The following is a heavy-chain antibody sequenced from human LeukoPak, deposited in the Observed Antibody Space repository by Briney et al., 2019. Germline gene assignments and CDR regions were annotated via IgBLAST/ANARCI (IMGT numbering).Heavy chain of an antibody. V-gene: IGHV4-34*01. CDR3: ARLHYYDSGSLFDY. D-gene: IGHD3-10*01. CDR1: GGSFSGYY. Sequence: PSETLSLTCAVYGGSFSGYYWSWIRQPPGKGLEWIGEINHSGSTNYNPSLKSRVTISVDTSKNQFSLKLSSVTAADTAVYHCARLHYYDSGSLFDYWGQGTLVTVSS. J-gene: IGHJ4*02. CDR2: INHSGST.